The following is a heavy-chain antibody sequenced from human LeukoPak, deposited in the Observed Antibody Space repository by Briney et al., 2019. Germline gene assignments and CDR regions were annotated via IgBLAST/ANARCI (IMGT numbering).Heavy chain of an antibody. J-gene: IGHJ4*02. CDR2: ISSRSDSE. V-gene: IGHV3-48*01. D-gene: IGHD2/OR15-2a*01. CDR1: GFTFGTYG. Sequence: GGSLRLSCASSGFTFGTYGMNWVRQAPEKGLEWVSYISSRSDSENYADSVKGRFTISRDNIRNLLYLQMNSLRAEDTAVYFCARDSARILGLFDYWGQGTLVTISS. CDR3: ARDSARILGLFDY.